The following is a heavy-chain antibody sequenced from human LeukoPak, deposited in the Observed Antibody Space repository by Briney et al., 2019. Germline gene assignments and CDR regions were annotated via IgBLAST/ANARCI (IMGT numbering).Heavy chain of an antibody. V-gene: IGHV1-69*01. CDR2: IIPIFGTA. Sequence: PGGSLRLSCAASGFTFGSYAISWVRQAPGQGLEWMGGIIPIFGTANYAQKFQGRVTITADESTSTAYMELSSLRSEDTAVYYCARDRSPLSYYYGSGSYYADAFDIWGQGTMVTVSS. J-gene: IGHJ3*02. CDR1: GFTFGSYA. CDR3: ARDRSPLSYYYGSGSYYADAFDI. D-gene: IGHD3-10*01.